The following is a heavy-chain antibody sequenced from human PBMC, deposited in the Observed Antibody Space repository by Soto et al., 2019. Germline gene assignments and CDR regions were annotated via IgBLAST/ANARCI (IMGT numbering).Heavy chain of an antibody. CDR3: ARPLYSGYDYHY. V-gene: IGHV1-46*01. CDR1: GYTFTSYY. D-gene: IGHD5-12*01. Sequence: ASVKVSCKASGYTFTSYYMHWVRQAPGQGLEWMGIINPSGGSTSYAQKFQGGVTMTRGTSTSTVYMELSSLRSEDTAVYYCARPLYSGYDYHYWGQGTLVTVSS. CDR2: INPSGGST. J-gene: IGHJ4*02.